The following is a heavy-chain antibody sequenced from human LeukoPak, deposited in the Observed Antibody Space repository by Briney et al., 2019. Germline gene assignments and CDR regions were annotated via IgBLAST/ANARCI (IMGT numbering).Heavy chain of an antibody. J-gene: IGHJ4*02. CDR3: ATHSSTYYWFDY. CDR2: IYYSGST. D-gene: IGHD3-22*01. Sequence: SETLSLTCTVSGGSISSNSYYWGWIRQPPGKGLEWIGTIYYSGSTYYNPSLKSRATISVDTSKNQSSLKLSSVTAADTAVYYCATHSSTYYWFDYWGQGTLVTVSS. CDR1: GGSISSNSYY. V-gene: IGHV4-39*01.